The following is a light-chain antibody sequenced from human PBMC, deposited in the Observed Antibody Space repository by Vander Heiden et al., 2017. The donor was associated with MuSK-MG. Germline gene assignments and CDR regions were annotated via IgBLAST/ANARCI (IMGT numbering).Light chain of an antibody. J-gene: IGKJ4*01. CDR3: QQYGSSRFT. Sequence: EIVFTQSPGTLSLSPGERATLSCRASQSVSSSYLAWYQQKPGQAPRLLIYGTSNRATGIPDRFSGSGSGTDFTLTISRLEPEDFAVYYCQQYGSSRFTFGGGTKVEIK. V-gene: IGKV3-20*01. CDR2: GTS. CDR1: QSVSSSY.